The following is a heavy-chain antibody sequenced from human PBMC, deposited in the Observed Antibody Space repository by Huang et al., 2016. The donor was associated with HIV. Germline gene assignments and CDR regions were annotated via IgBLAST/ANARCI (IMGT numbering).Heavy chain of an antibody. CDR1: GYSFRSYW. J-gene: IGHJ4*02. D-gene: IGHD6-6*01. CDR3: ARRFSSSSGYFDY. Sequence: VQLVQSGAEVKKPGESLKISCKGSGYSFRSYWIAWVRQMPGKGLEWMGIICPYDAETTESPSSGGQVTIAADKSIGTAYLEWSSLKASDTAMYDCARRFSSSSGYFDYWGQGSLVTVSS. CDR2: ICPYDAET. V-gene: IGHV5-51*01.